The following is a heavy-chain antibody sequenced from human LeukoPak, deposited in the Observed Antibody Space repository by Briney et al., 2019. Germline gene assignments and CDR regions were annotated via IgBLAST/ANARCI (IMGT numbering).Heavy chain of an antibody. D-gene: IGHD3-10*01. V-gene: IGHV4-59*08. CDR2: IYYSGST. CDR1: GGSISSYY. CDR3: ARQRYYGSGSFLDI. Sequence: PSETLSLTCTVSGGSISSYYWSWIRQPPGKGLEWIGYIYYSGSTNYNPSLKSRVTISVDTSKNQFSLKLSSVTAADTAVYYCARQRYYGSGSFLDIWGQGTMVTVSS. J-gene: IGHJ3*02.